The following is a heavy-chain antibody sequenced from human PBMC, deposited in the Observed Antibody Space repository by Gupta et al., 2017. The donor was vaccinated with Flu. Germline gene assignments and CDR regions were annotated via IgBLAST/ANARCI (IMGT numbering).Heavy chain of an antibody. J-gene: IGHJ4*02. CDR1: GGSISSSSYY. V-gene: IGHV4-39*01. Sequence: QLQLQESGPGQVKPSETLSLTCTVSGGSISSSSYYWGWIRQPPGKGLEWIGSIHYSGSTYYNPSLKSRVTISVDTSKNQVSLTLSFVTAADTAVYYWASPDSSSFDFDSWGQGTLVTAS. CDR2: IHYSGST. CDR3: ASPDSSSFDFDS. D-gene: IGHD6-6*01.